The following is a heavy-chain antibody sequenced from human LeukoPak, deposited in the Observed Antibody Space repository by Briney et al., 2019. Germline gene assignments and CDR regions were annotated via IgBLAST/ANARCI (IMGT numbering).Heavy chain of an antibody. D-gene: IGHD5-18*01. CDR2: IYTSGST. CDR3: ARHLGIQLWSMGGHYYYYGMDV. Sequence: PSETLSLTCTVSGGSISSYYWSWIRQPAGKGLEWIGRIYTSGSTNYNPSLKSRVTISVDTSKNQFSLKLSSVTAADTAVYYCARHLGIQLWSMGGHYYYYGMDVWGQGTTVTVSS. CDR1: GGSISSYY. V-gene: IGHV4-4*07. J-gene: IGHJ6*02.